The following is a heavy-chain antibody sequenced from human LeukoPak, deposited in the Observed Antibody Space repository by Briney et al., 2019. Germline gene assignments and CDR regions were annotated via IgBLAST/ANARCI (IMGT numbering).Heavy chain of an antibody. CDR2: IYYSGRT. V-gene: IGHV4-39*02. J-gene: IGHJ4*02. CDR1: GGSISSSSYY. CDR3: AREMEDRYGY. D-gene: IGHD5-18*01. Sequence: PSETLSLTCTVSGGSISSSSYYWGWIRQPPGKGLEGIGSIYYSGRTYYNPSLKSRVTISVDTSQNQFSLKLSSVTAADTPVYYCAREMEDRYGYWGQRTMVPFSS.